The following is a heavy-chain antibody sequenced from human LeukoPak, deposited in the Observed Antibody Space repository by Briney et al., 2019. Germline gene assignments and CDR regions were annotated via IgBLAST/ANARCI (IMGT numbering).Heavy chain of an antibody. D-gene: IGHD1-1*01. CDR1: GFTFSYYA. CDR3: ADGGDWKTRYFDH. J-gene: IGHJ4*02. Sequence: GGSLRLSCAASGFTFSYYAMSWVRQAPGKRLEWVASLSGSGGTTYYAGSVRGRFTISRDNAKNTLYLQMNGLRAEDTAVYYCADGGDWKTRYFDHWGRGTLVTVSS. CDR2: LSGSGGTT. V-gene: IGHV3-23*01.